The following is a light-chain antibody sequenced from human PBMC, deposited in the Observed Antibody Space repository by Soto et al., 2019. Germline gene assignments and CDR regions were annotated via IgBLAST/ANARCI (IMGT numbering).Light chain of an antibody. CDR3: QKYDNVPWT. Sequence: DIQMTQSPSSLSASVLDRVTITCLASQGISNYLAWYQQKPGKVPKVLIYAASTLQSGVPSRFSGSGSGTDFTLTISSLQPEDVATYYCQKYDNVPWTFGQGTK. CDR2: AAS. CDR1: QGISNY. J-gene: IGKJ1*01. V-gene: IGKV1-27*01.